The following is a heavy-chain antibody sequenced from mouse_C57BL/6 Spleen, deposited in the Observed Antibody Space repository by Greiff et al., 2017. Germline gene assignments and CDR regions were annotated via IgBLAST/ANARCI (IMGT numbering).Heavy chain of an antibody. CDR3: ARGGDYGSSYDWYFDV. CDR2: INPNYGTT. Sequence: VQLQQSGPELVKPGASVKISCKASGYSFTDYNMNWVKQSNGKSLEWIGVINPNYGTTSYNQKFKGKATLTVDQSSSTAYMQLNSLTSEDSAVYYCARGGDYGSSYDWYFDVWGTGTTVTVSS. V-gene: IGHV1-39*01. J-gene: IGHJ1*03. CDR1: GYSFTDYN. D-gene: IGHD1-1*01.